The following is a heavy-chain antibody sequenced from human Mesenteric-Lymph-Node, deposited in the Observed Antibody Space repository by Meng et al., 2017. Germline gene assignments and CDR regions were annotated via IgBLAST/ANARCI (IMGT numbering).Heavy chain of an antibody. CDR3: ARGTYSGYVQGNWFDP. Sequence: QGQLVQSGAEVKKPGAAVKVSCKASGYPFTGYYMHWVRQAPGQGLEWMGRINPNSGGTNYAQKFQGRVTMTRDTSISTAYMELSRLRSDDTAVYYCARGTYSGYVQGNWFDPWGQGTLVTVSS. CDR2: INPNSGGT. CDR1: GYPFTGYY. D-gene: IGHD5-12*01. J-gene: IGHJ5*02. V-gene: IGHV1-2*06.